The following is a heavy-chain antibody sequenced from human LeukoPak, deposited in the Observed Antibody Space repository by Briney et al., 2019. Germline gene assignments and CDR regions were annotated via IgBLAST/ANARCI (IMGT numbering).Heavy chain of an antibody. CDR3: ARDKGDSHSSGSLFVF. Sequence: GGSLRLSCAASGFTFSNYAMTWVRQAPGKGLEWVSGISGSGSSTYYADSVKGRFTLSRDYPKNTLYLQMNSLRAEDTAVYYCARDKGDSHSSGSLFVFGGQGTLVTVSS. V-gene: IGHV3-23*01. D-gene: IGHD3-22*01. CDR2: ISGSGSST. J-gene: IGHJ4*02. CDR1: GFTFSNYA.